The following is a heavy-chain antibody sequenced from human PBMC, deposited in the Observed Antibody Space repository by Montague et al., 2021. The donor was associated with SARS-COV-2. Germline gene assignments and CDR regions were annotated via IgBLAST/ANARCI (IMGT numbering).Heavy chain of an antibody. CDR1: GGSISSGGYY. D-gene: IGHD2-15*01. CDR2: IYYSGST. CDR3: ARVLGGYCSGGSCYRGWYFDL. V-gene: IGHV4-31*03. J-gene: IGHJ2*01. Sequence: TLSLTCTVSGGSISSGGYYWSWIRQHPGEGLEWIGYIYYSGSTYYNLSLKSRVTISVDTSKNQFSLKLSSVTAADTAVYYCARVLGGYCSGGSCYRGWYFDLWGRGTLVTVSS.